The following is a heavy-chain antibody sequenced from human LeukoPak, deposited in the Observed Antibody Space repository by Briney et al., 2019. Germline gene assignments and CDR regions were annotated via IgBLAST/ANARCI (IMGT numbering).Heavy chain of an antibody. CDR3: ARDLWFRGYDAFDI. CDR2: ISGSGGST. Sequence: GGSLRLSCASSEFRFSGYAMSWVRQAPGKGLEWVSAISGSGGSTYYADSVKGRFTISRDNSKNTLYLQMNSLRAEDTAVYYCARDLWFRGYDAFDIWGQGTMVTVSS. J-gene: IGHJ3*02. V-gene: IGHV3-23*01. D-gene: IGHD3-10*01. CDR1: EFRFSGYA.